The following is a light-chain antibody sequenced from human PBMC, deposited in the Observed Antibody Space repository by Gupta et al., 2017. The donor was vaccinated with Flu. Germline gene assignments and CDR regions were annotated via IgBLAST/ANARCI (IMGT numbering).Light chain of an antibody. CDR2: DAS. CDR3: QQRSNWPT. J-gene: IGKJ3*01. CDR1: QSVSSY. Sequence: QSPATLPLSPGERATLSCRASQSVSSYLAWYQQKPGQAPRLLIYDASNRATGIPARFSGSGSGTDFTLTISSLEPEDFAVYYCQQRSNWPTFGPGTKVDIK. V-gene: IGKV3-11*01.